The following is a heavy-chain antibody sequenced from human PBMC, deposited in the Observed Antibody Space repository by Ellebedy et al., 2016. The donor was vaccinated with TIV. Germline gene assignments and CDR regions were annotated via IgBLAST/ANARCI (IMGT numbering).Heavy chain of an antibody. CDR2: ISGSSSDT. Sequence: PGGSLRLSCAASGFTFSDYYMNWIRQAPGKGLEWISYISGSSSDTNYADSVKGRFTISRDNAKHSLFLQMNSLRAEDTAIYYCVRYARLADFWGQGTLVTVSS. CDR3: VRYARLADF. J-gene: IGHJ4*02. V-gene: IGHV3-11*03. CDR1: GFTFSDYY.